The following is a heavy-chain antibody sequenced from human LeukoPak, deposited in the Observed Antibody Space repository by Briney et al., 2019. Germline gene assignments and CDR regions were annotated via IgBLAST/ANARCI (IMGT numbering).Heavy chain of an antibody. V-gene: IGHV3-74*01. CDR3: ARASYDVLTG. CDR2: ISSDGSST. Sequence: GGSLRLSCAASGFTFSSYWMHWVRQAPGKGLVWVSRISSDGSSTTYADSVKGRFTISRDNAENSLYLQMNTLRTEDTAVYYCARASYDVLTGWGQGTLVAVSS. CDR1: GFTFSSYW. J-gene: IGHJ4*02. D-gene: IGHD3-9*01.